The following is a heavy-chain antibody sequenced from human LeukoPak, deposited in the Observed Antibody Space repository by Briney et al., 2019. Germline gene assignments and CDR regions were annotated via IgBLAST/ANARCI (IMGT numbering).Heavy chain of an antibody. J-gene: IGHJ4*02. D-gene: IGHD4-17*01. CDR3: ATGYGDFRVEGRYFYS. CDR1: GFTFSSYA. V-gene: IGHV3-23*01. Sequence: GGSLRLSCAASGFTFSSYAMSWVRQAPGKGLEWVSSISGSGGDTYYADSVKGRFTISRDNSKNTLYLQMNSLRAEDTAVYYCATGYGDFRVEGRYFYSWGQGTLVTVSS. CDR2: ISGSGGDT.